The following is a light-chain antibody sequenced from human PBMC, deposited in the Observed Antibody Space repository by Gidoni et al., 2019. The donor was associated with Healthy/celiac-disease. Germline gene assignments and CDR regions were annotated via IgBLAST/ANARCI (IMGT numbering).Light chain of an antibody. CDR1: QSVSSN. CDR3: QQYNNWPPLT. V-gene: IGKV3-15*01. Sequence: EIVMTQSTATLSVSPGERATLSCRASQSVSSNLAWYQQTPDQAPTLLIYGASTRAIGIPARFSGSGSGTEFTLPISSLQPEDFAVYYCQQYNNWPPLTFGGGTKVEIQ. CDR2: GAS. J-gene: IGKJ4*01.